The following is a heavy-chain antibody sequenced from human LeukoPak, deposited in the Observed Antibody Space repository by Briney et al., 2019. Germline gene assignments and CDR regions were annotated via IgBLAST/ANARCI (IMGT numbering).Heavy chain of an antibody. D-gene: IGHD5-12*01. CDR1: GGSISSYY. CDR2: IYTSGST. V-gene: IGHV4-4*07. Sequence: SETLSLTCTVSGGSISSYYWSWIRQPAGKGLEWIGRIYTSGSTNYNPPLKSRVTMSVDTSNNQFSLKLSSVTAADTDVYYSAREWGSGYDIHWFAPRGQGTLVTVSP. CDR3: AREWGSGYDIHWFAP. J-gene: IGHJ5*02.